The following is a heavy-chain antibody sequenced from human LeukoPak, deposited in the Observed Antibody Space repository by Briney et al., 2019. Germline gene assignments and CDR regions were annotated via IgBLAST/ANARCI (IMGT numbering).Heavy chain of an antibody. J-gene: IGHJ5*02. Sequence: SETLSLTCTVSGGSISSYYWSWIRQPPGKGLEWIGEINHSGSTNYNPSLKSRVTISVDTSKNQFSLKLSSVTAADTAVYYCARGGTPTGIAAADNWFDPWGQGTLVTVSS. CDR3: ARGGTPTGIAAADNWFDP. D-gene: IGHD6-13*01. CDR1: GGSISSYY. V-gene: IGHV4-34*01. CDR2: INHSGST.